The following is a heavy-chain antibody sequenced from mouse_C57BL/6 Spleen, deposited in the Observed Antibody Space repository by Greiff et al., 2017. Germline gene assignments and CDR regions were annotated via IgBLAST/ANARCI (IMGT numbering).Heavy chain of an antibody. J-gene: IGHJ2*01. CDR3: ARYLVTAEDY. V-gene: IGHV1-82*01. CDR1: GYAFSSSW. D-gene: IGHD2-3*01. CDR2: IYPGDGDT. Sequence: QVQLQQSGPELVKPGASVKISCKASGYAFSSSWMNWVKQRPGKGLEWIGRIYPGDGDTNYNGKFKGKATLTADKSSSTAYMQLSSLTSEDSAVYFCARYLVTAEDYWGQGTTLTVSS.